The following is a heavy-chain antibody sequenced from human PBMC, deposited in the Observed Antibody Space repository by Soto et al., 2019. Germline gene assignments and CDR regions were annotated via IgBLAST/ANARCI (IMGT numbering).Heavy chain of an antibody. V-gene: IGHV1-8*01. CDR3: ARGRRVGMIVPVY. Sequence: ASVKVSCKASGYTFTSYDITWVRQATGQGLEWMGWMNPTSGNTGYAQKFQGRVTMTRNTSISTAYMELSSLRSEDTAVYYCARGRRVGMIVPVYWGQGTLVTVSS. CDR1: GYTFTSYD. J-gene: IGHJ4*02. CDR2: MNPTSGNT. D-gene: IGHD3-22*01.